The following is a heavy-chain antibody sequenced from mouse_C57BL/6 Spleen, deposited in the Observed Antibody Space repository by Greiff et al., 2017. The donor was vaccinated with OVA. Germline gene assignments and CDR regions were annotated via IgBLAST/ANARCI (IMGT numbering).Heavy chain of an antibody. CDR3: ARWGLPFDY. V-gene: IGHV1-42*01. CDR1: GYSFTGYY. Sequence: VQLQQSGPELVKPGASVKISCKASGYSFTGYYMNWVKQSPEKSLEWIGEINPSTGGTTYNQKFKAKATLTVDKSSSTAYMQLKSLTSEDSAVYYCARWGLPFDYWGQGTTLTVSS. D-gene: IGHD3-1*01. CDR2: INPSTGGT. J-gene: IGHJ2*01.